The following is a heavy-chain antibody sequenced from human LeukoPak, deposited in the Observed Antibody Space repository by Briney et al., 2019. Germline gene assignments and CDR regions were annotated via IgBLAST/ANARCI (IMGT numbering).Heavy chain of an antibody. Sequence: GGSLRLSCAVSGFTFNTYSMNWVRQAPGKGLEWVSYISSSSDIIYYADSVKGRFTISRDNAKNSLYLQMNSLRAEDTAIYYCAKRAYGSGTEYYYYYHMDVWGKGTTVTVSS. D-gene: IGHD3-10*01. CDR3: AKRAYGSGTEYYYYYHMDV. J-gene: IGHJ6*03. CDR2: ISSSSDII. V-gene: IGHV3-48*04. CDR1: GFTFNTYS.